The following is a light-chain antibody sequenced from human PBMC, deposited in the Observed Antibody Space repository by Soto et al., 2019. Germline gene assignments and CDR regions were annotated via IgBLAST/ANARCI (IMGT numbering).Light chain of an antibody. V-gene: IGKV3D-15*01. Sequence: EIVMTQSPATQSASPGERATLSCRASQSVNIYLAWYQQKPGQAPRLLIFGASSRATGIPARFSGSGSGTEFNLTISSLQSEDFAVYFCQQYDDWLRLTFGGGTKV. J-gene: IGKJ4*01. CDR1: QSVNIY. CDR3: QQYDDWLRLT. CDR2: GAS.